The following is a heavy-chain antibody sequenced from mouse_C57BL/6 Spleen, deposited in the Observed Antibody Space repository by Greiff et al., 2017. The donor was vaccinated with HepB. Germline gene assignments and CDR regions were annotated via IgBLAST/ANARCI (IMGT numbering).Heavy chain of an antibody. D-gene: IGHD4-1*02. V-gene: IGHV5-4*03. J-gene: IGHJ1*03. Sequence: DVKLVESGGGLVKPGGSLKLSCAASGFTFSSYAMSWVRQTPEKRLEWVATISDGGSYTYYPDNVKGRFTISRDNAKNNLYLQMSHLKSEDTAMYYCARGQLGPYWYFDVWGTGTTVTVSS. CDR2: ISDGGSYT. CDR1: GFTFSSYA. CDR3: ARGQLGPYWYFDV.